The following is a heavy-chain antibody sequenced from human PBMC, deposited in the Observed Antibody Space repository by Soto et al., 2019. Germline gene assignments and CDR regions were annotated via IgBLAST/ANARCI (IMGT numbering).Heavy chain of an antibody. CDR2: IYHSGGT. V-gene: IGHV4-38-2*01. D-gene: IGHD6-19*01. CDR1: GYSSRSGYY. CDR3: AGTDSYTSGLDY. J-gene: IGHJ4*02. Sequence: SETLSLTCAVSGYSSRSGYYWAWIRQPPGKGLEYIGSIYHSGGTFYNPSLKSRLTMSVDTSKKQFSLRLTAVTAADTAVYYCAGTDSYTSGLDYWGQGTVVTVSS.